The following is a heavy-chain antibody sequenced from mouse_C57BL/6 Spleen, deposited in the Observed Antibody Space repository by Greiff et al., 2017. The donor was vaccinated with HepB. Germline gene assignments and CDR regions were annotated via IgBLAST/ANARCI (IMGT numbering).Heavy chain of an antibody. D-gene: IGHD1-1*01. CDR3: AIPQANLPYYYGLDYFDY. J-gene: IGHJ2*01. Sequence: VQLQQPGAELVKPGASVKMSCKASGYTFTSYWITWVKQRPGQGLEWIGDLYPGSGSTNYNEKFKSKATLTVDTSSSTAYMQLRSLTSEDSAVDYCAIPQANLPYYYGLDYFDYWGQGTTLTVSS. V-gene: IGHV1-55*01. CDR2: LYPGSGST. CDR1: GYTFTSYW.